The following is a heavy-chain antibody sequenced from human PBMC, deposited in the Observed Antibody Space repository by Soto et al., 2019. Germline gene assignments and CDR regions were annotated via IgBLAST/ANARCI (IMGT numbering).Heavy chain of an antibody. D-gene: IGHD1-26*01. CDR3: ARSPSAVGHYYYYGMDV. J-gene: IGHJ6*02. CDR1: GGTFSSYA. CDR2: IIPIFGTA. Sequence: GASVKVSCKASGGTFSSYAISWVRQAPGQGLEWMGGIIPIFGTANYAQKFQGRVTITADESTSTAYMELSSLRSEDTAVYYCARSPSAVGHYYYYGMDVWGQGTTVTVSS. V-gene: IGHV1-69*13.